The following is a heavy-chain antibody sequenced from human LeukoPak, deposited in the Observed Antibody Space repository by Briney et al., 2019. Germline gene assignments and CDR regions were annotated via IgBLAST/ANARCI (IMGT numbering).Heavy chain of an antibody. CDR2: ISGSGGST. D-gene: IGHD2-15*01. CDR3: ANGPLDIVVVVAAPSDY. J-gene: IGHJ4*02. V-gene: IGHV3-23*01. Sequence: GGSLRLSCAASGFTFSSYAMSWVRQAPGKGLEWVSAISGSGGSTYYADSVKGRFTISRDNSKSTLYLQMNSLRAEDTAVYYCANGPLDIVVVVAAPSDYWGQGTLVTVSS. CDR1: GFTFSSYA.